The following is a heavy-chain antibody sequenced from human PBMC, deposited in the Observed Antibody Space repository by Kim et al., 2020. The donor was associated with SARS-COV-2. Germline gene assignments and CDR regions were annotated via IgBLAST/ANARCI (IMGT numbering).Heavy chain of an antibody. CDR2: ISTDGRET. CDR3: VKTSSTWPRHFDY. J-gene: IGHJ4*02. Sequence: GGSLILSCSVFGFSFSHYAMYWVRQAPGKGLEYVSAISTDGRETFYTDSVKCRFTISRDNSKNTLYLQMTSLRPEDTALYYCVKTSSTWPRHFDYWGQGTLVTVSS. CDR1: GFSFSHYA. D-gene: IGHD6-13*01. V-gene: IGHV3-64D*09.